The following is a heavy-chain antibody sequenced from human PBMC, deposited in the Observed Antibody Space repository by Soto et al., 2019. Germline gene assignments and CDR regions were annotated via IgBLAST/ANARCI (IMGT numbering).Heavy chain of an antibody. V-gene: IGHV4-4*02. CDR3: ARVVDYYDPYYYYGMDV. CDR2: IYHSGST. Sequence: PAGTLSLTCAVSGGSISSSNWWSWVRQPPGKGLEWIGEIYHSGSTNYNPSLKSRVTISVDKSKNSLYLQMNSLRAEDTAVYYCARVVDYYDPYYYYGMDVWGQGTTVTVSS. CDR1: GGSISSSNW. J-gene: IGHJ6*02. D-gene: IGHD3-22*01.